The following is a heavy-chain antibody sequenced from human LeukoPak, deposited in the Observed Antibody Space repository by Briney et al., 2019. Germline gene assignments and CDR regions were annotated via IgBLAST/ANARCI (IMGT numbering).Heavy chain of an antibody. CDR1: GGSTSSYY. Sequence: PSETLSLTCTVSGGSTSSYYWNWIRQTPGKGLEYIGYVYYDGSTSYNPSLRGRLTMSIDTSNNQFSLELNSVTAADTAVYYCARRSHGDWFHSDLWGRGTLVTVSS. CDR2: VYYDGST. V-gene: IGHV4-59*01. J-gene: IGHJ2*01. D-gene: IGHD3/OR15-3a*01. CDR3: ARRSHGDWFHSDL.